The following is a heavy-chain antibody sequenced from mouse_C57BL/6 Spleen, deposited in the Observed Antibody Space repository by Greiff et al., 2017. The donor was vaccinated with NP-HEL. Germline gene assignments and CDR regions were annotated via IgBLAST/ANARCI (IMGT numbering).Heavy chain of an antibody. Sequence: VQLQQSGPELVKPGASVKLSCKASGYTFTSYDINWVKQRPGQGLEWIGWIYPRDDSTKYNQKFKSKATLTVDNSSSTAYMQLSSLTSEDSAVYYCARSHYYGSSSWYFDVWGTGTTVTVSS. V-gene: IGHV1-85*01. CDR2: IYPRDDST. J-gene: IGHJ1*03. CDR3: ARSHYYGSSSWYFDV. CDR1: GYTFTSYD. D-gene: IGHD1-1*01.